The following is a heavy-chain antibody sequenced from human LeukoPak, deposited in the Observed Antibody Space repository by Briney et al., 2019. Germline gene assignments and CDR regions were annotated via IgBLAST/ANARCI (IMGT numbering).Heavy chain of an antibody. CDR1: GFTFSSYG. CDR2: ISSSSSTI. CDR3: ARDGRIAARPTAFDI. J-gene: IGHJ3*02. V-gene: IGHV3-48*01. Sequence: GGSLRPSCAASGFTFSSYGMHWVRQAPGKGLEWVSYISSSSSTIYYADSVKGRFTISRDNAKNSLYLQMNSLRAEDTAVYYCARDGRIAARPTAFDIWGQGTMVTVSS. D-gene: IGHD6-6*01.